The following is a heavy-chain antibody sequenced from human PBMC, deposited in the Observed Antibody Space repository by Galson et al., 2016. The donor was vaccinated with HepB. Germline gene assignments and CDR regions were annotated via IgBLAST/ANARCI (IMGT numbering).Heavy chain of an antibody. D-gene: IGHD3-10*01. J-gene: IGHJ4*02. CDR3: ATSAFSYCGSGSCIISPYFDH. CDR1: GFTFSSNA. Sequence: SLRLSCAGSGFTFSSNAMSWVRQAPGKGLEWASGISGRGDSTFYAESVKGRFTISRDNSQNTLYLQMNSLRAEDTAVYYCATSAFSYCGSGSCIISPYFDHWGQGTLVTVSS. CDR2: ISGRGDST. V-gene: IGHV3-23*01.